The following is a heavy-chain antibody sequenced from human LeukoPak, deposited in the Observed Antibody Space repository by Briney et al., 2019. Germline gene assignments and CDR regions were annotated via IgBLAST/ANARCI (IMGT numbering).Heavy chain of an antibody. V-gene: IGHV1-18*01. CDR3: ASRDWRRYYYGMDV. D-gene: IGHD3/OR15-3a*01. CDR1: GYTFTSYG. CDR2: ISAYNGNT. J-gene: IGHJ6*02. Sequence: ASVKVSFKASGYTFTSYGISWVRQAPGQGLEWMGWISAYNGNTNYAQKLQGRVTMTTDTSTSTAYMELRSLRSDDTAVYYCASRDWRRYYYGMDVWGQGTTVTVSS.